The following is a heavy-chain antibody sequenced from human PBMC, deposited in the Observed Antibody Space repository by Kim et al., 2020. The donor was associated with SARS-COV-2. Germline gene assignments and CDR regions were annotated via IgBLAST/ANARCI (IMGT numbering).Heavy chain of an antibody. CDR3: ARDFADYGDYGRLDY. CDR1: GFTFSSYA. V-gene: IGHV3-30*04. CDR2: ISYDGSNK. Sequence: GGSLRLSCAASGFTFSSYAMHWVRQAPGKGLEWVAVISYDGSNKYYADSVKGRFTISRDNSKNTLYLQMNSLRAEDTAVYYCARDFADYGDYGRLDYWG. D-gene: IGHD4-17*01. J-gene: IGHJ4*01.